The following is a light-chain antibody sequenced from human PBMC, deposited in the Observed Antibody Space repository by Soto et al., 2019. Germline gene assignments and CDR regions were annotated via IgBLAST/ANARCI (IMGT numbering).Light chain of an antibody. CDR1: QSISNW. CDR2: DAS. V-gene: IGKV1-5*01. CDR3: QQYKNYPLT. Sequence: DIQMTQSPSLSASVGDRVTITCRASQSISNWLDWYQQKPGKAPEILIYDASSLENGAPSRFSGSGSGTEFTLTISSLQTDDFATYYCQQYKNYPLTIGGGTKVEIK. J-gene: IGKJ4*01.